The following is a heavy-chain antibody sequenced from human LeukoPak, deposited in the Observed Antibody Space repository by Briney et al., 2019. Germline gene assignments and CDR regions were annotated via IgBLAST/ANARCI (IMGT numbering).Heavy chain of an antibody. J-gene: IGHJ6*02. V-gene: IGHV4-31*03. D-gene: IGHD3-16*01. Sequence: SETLSLTCTVSGGSIGGSSYYWGWIRQHPGKGLEWIGYIYYSGSTYYNPSLKSRVTISVDTSKNQFSLKLSSVTAADTAVYYCARDWGLYGNYYYGMDVWGQGTTVTVSS. CDR2: IYYSGST. CDR1: GGSIGGSSYY. CDR3: ARDWGLYGNYYYGMDV.